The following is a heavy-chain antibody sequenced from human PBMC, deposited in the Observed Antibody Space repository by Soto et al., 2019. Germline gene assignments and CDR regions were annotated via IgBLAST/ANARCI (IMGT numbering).Heavy chain of an antibody. CDR2: ISSRSTNT. CDR1: GFTFSSYT. CDR3: ARGPLYYFDS. J-gene: IGHJ4*02. V-gene: IGHV3-21*02. Sequence: EVQLVESGGGLVKPGGSLRLSCEDSGFTFSSYTMNWVRRAPGKGLEWVSSISSRSTNTHYADSVRGRFTISRDNAKRSLYLQMNRLRAEDTVVYYCARGPLYYFDSWGQGTLVTVSS.